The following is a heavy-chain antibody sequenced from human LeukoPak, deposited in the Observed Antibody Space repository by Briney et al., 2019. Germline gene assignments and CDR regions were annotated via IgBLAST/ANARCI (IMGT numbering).Heavy chain of an antibody. CDR2: IRYDGSNK. Sequence: GGSLRLSCAASGFTFSSYGMHWVRQAPGKGLEWVAFIRYDGSNKYYADSVKGRFTISRDNSKNTLYLQMNSLRAEDTAVYYCAKEYQLLWYYYYGMDVWGQGTTVTVSS. J-gene: IGHJ6*02. CDR3: AKEYQLLWYYYYGMDV. D-gene: IGHD2-2*01. V-gene: IGHV3-30*02. CDR1: GFTFSSYG.